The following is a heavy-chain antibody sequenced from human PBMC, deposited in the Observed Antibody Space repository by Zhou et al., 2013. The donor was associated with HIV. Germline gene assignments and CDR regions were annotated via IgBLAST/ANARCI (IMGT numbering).Heavy chain of an antibody. CDR3: ARDQGITISGVVVGLMDV. Sequence: QVQLVQSGAEVRKPGASVKVSCKASGYAFTGYYLHWVRQAPGQGLEWMGTVNPSGGSATYAQRFQGRVTMTRDTSTSTVYMEVSSLRSEDTAVYYCARDQGITISGVVVGLMDVWGQGTTVTVSS. CDR2: VNPSGGSA. D-gene: IGHD3-3*01. CDR1: GYAFTGYY. J-gene: IGHJ6*02. V-gene: IGHV1-46*01.